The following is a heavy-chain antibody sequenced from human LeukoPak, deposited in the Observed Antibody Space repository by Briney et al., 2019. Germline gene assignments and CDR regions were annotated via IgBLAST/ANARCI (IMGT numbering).Heavy chain of an antibody. V-gene: IGHV6-1*01. Sequence: SQTLSLTCAISGDSVSSNSAVWNWIRQSPSRGLEWLGRTYYRSKWYNDYAVSVKSRITINPGTSKNQFSLQLNSVTPEDTAVYYCARDRTAAAEYFQHWGQGTLVTVSS. CDR1: GDSVSSNSAV. CDR2: TYYRSKWYN. CDR3: ARDRTAAAEYFQH. D-gene: IGHD6-13*01. J-gene: IGHJ1*01.